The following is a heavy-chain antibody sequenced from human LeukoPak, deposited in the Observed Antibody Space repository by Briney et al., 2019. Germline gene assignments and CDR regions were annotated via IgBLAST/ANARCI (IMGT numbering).Heavy chain of an antibody. J-gene: IGHJ6*02. CDR2: IYYSGST. CDR3: ARAQDIPYGMDV. V-gene: IGHV4-59*12. CDR1: GGSISSYY. Sequence: SETLSLTCTVSGGSISSYYWSWIRQPPGKGLEWIGYIYYSGSTNYNPSLKSRVTISVDTSKNQFSLKLSSVTAADTAVYYCARAQDIPYGMDVWGQGTTVTVSS. D-gene: IGHD2-15*01.